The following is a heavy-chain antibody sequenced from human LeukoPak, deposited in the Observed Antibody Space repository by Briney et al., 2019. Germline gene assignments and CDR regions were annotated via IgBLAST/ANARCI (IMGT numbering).Heavy chain of an antibody. J-gene: IGHJ4*02. CDR2: IYYSGST. D-gene: IGHD3-16*01. Sequence: PSETLSLTCTVSGGSISSSSYYWGWIRQPPGKGLEWIGNIYYSGSTSYNPPLKSRVTISADTSKNQFSLKLSSVTAADTAVYYCAGLGESTYDYWGQGTLVTVSS. CDR1: GGSISSSSYY. V-gene: IGHV4-39*07. CDR3: AGLGESTYDY.